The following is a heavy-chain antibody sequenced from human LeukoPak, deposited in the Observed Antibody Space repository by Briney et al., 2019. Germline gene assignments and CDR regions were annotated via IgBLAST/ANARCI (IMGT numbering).Heavy chain of an antibody. CDR2: IYYSGST. Sequence: PSETLSLTCTVSGGSISSYYWSWIRQPPGKGLEWIGYIYYSGSTNYNPSLKSRVTISVDTSKNQFSLKLSSVTAADTAVYYCAREGGDYYDSSGPDAFDIWGQGTMVTVSS. D-gene: IGHD3-22*01. CDR3: AREGGDYYDSSGPDAFDI. CDR1: GGSISSYY. V-gene: IGHV4-59*12. J-gene: IGHJ3*02.